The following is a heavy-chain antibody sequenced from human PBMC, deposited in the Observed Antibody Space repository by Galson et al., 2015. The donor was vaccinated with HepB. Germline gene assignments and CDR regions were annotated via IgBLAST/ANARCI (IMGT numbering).Heavy chain of an antibody. Sequence: SLRLSCAASGFPFNNAWMTWVRQAPGRGPEWVGRIKSKTDGETTDYAAPVKGRFTISRDDSKNSLYLQMNSLKTKDTAVYYCTTDVYYSTYWSWLDPWGQGTLVTVSS. CDR2: IKSKTDGETT. J-gene: IGHJ5*02. CDR1: GFPFNNAW. CDR3: TTDVYYSTYWSWLDP. V-gene: IGHV3-15*01. D-gene: IGHD2-8*02.